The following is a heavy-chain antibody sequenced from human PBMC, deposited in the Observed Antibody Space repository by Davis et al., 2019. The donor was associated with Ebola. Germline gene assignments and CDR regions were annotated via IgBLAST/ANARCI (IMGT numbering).Heavy chain of an antibody. V-gene: IGHV3-7*03. CDR2: IKKDGSTK. D-gene: IGHD6-13*01. CDR1: GFTFSSYW. CDR3: AREETYEYTRDSWVDAYDM. Sequence: PGGSLRLSCAASGFTFSSYWMTWVRQAPGKGLEWVVNIKKDGSTKYYVASVKGRFTISRDNAKNSLYLQMDSLRDEDTAVYYCAREETYEYTRDSWVDAYDMWGQGTMVTVSS. J-gene: IGHJ3*02.